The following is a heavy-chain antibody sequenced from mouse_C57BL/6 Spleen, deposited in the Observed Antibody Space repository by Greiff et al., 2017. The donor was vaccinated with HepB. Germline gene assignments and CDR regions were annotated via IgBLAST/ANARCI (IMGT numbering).Heavy chain of an antibody. CDR2: IYPGNSDT. CDR3: TRSGGYSNRYAMDY. D-gene: IGHD2-5*01. Sequence: VQLQQSGTVLARPGASVKMSCKTSGYTFTSYWMHWVKQRPGQGLEWIGAIYPGNSDTSYNQKFKGKAKLTAVTSASTAYMELSSLTNEDSAVYYCTRSGGYSNRYAMDYWGQGTSVTVSS. J-gene: IGHJ4*01. CDR1: GYTFTSYW. V-gene: IGHV1-5*01.